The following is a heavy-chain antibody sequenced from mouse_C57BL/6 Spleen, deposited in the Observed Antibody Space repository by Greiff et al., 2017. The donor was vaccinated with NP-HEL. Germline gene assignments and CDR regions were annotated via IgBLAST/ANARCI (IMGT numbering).Heavy chain of an antibody. CDR3: ARRAQATLFAY. CDR1: GFTFSSYG. J-gene: IGHJ3*01. V-gene: IGHV5-6*01. CDR2: ISSGGSYT. Sequence: EVQLVESGGDLVKPGGSLKLSCAASGFTFSSYGMSWVRQTPDKRLEWVATISSGGSYTYYPDSVKGRFTISRDNAKNTLYLQMSSLKSEDTAMYYCARRAQATLFAYWGQGTLVTVSA. D-gene: IGHD3-2*02.